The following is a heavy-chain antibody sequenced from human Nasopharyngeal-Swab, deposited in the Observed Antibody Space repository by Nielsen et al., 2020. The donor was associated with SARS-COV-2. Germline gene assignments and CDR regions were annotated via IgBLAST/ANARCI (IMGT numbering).Heavy chain of an antibody. CDR1: GFTFSSYA. Sequence: GGSLRLSCAAAGFTFSSYAMHWVRQAPGKGLEWVAAISYDGSNKYYADSVKGRFTISRDNSKNTLYLQMNSLRAEDTAVYYCARATGLLWFGESLPPKYWGQGTLVTVSS. J-gene: IGHJ4*02. V-gene: IGHV3-30-3*01. D-gene: IGHD3-10*01. CDR3: ARATGLLWFGESLPPKY. CDR2: ISYDGSNK.